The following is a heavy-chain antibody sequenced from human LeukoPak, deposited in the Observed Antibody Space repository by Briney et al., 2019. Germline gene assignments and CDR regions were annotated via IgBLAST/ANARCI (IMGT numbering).Heavy chain of an antibody. D-gene: IGHD6-6*01. CDR2: IYYSGST. CDR3: ARLYSSSSSIDY. J-gene: IGHJ4*02. V-gene: IGHV4-31*03. Sequence: SETLSLTCTVSGGSISSGGYYWSWIRQHPGKGLEWIGYIYYSGSTYYNPSLKSRVTISVDTSKNQFSLKLSSVTAADTAVYYCARLYSSSSSIDYWGQGTLVTVSS. CDR1: GGSISSGGYY.